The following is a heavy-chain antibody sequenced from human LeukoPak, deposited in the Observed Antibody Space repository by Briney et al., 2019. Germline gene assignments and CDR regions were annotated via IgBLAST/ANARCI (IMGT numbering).Heavy chain of an antibody. J-gene: IGHJ6*02. V-gene: IGHV1-46*01. CDR3: ARGPYGTGPPSPHYYYSMDV. Sequence: GASVKVSCKASGYTFTNYYMHWVRQAPGQGLEWMGMINPRDGSTSYAQKFRGRVTMTRDTSTSTVYTELSGLRSDDTAVYYCARGPYGTGPPSPHYYYSMDVWGQGTTVTVSS. D-gene: IGHD3-10*01. CDR2: INPRDGST. CDR1: GYTFTNYY.